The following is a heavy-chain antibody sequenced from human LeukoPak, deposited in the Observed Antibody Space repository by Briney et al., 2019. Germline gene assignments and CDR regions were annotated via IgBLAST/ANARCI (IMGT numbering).Heavy chain of an antibody. Sequence: GGSLRLSCAASGFTFSSYAMSWVRQAPGKGLEWVSAISGSGGSTYYADSVKGRFTISRDNSKNTLYLQMNSLRAEDTAVYYCAKAVNPSIAAADDYWGQGTLVTVSS. CDR2: ISGSGGST. J-gene: IGHJ4*02. CDR3: AKAVNPSIAAADDY. D-gene: IGHD6-13*01. V-gene: IGHV3-23*01. CDR1: GFTFSSYA.